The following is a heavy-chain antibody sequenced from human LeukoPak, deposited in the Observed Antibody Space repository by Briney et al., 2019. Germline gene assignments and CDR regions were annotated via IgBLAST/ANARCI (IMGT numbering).Heavy chain of an antibody. CDR3: AMFNPTTVYYCGMDV. D-gene: IGHD1-1*01. Sequence: ASVKVSCKASGYTFTSYGISWVRQAPGQGLEWMGWISAYNGNTNYAQKLQGRVTMTTDTSTSTAYMELRSLRSDDTAVYYCAMFNPTTVYYCGMDVWAKGPRSPSP. CDR1: GYTFTSYG. J-gene: IGHJ6*02. CDR2: ISAYNGNT. V-gene: IGHV1-18*01.